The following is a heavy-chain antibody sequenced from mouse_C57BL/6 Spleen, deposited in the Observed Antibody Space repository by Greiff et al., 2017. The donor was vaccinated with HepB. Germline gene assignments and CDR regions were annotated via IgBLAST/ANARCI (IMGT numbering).Heavy chain of an antibody. D-gene: IGHD2-4*01. CDR3: ARPGYYDYDRWFAY. Sequence: EVQLVESGGGLVKPGGSLKLSCAASGFTFSDYGMHWVRQAPEKGLEWVAYISSGSSTIYYADTVKGRFTISRDNAKNTLFLQMTSLRSEDTAMYYCARPGYYDYDRWFAYWGQGTLVTVSA. J-gene: IGHJ3*01. V-gene: IGHV5-17*01. CDR2: ISSGSSTI. CDR1: GFTFSDYG.